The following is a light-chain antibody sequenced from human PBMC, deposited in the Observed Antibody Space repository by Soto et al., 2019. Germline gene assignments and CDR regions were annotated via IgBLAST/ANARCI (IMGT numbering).Light chain of an antibody. Sequence: AVVTQERSLTVSPGWTVTLTCASSTGAVTSGHYPFWFQQKPGQAPRTLIYDTNAKHSWTPARFSGSLLGGKAALTLSGAQPEDEADYFCLLSYSDYMRFGGGTKVTVL. V-gene: IGLV7-46*01. CDR2: DTN. J-gene: IGLJ2*01. CDR3: LLSYSDYMR. CDR1: TGAVTSGHY.